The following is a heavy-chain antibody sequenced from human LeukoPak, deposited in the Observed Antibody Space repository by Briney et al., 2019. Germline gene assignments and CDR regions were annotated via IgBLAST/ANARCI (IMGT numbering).Heavy chain of an antibody. CDR2: ISYDGSNK. CDR1: GFTFSSYA. D-gene: IGHD2-21*01. J-gene: IGHJ5*02. Sequence: AGGSLRLSCAASGFTFSSYAMHWVRQAPGKGLEWVAVISYDGSNKYYADSVKGRFTISRDNSKNTLYLQMNSLRAEDTAVYYCSKIAGWGNWFDPWGQGALVTVSS. V-gene: IGHV3-30*04. CDR3: SKIAGWGNWFDP.